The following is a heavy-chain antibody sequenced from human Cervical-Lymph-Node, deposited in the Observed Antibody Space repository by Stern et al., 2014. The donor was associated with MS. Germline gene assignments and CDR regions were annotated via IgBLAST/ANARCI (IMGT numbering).Heavy chain of an antibody. CDR2: IWHDENNT. CDR3: VREDGDFDY. CDR1: GFTFSSYV. Sequence: VQLLESGGGVVQPGGSLRLSCAASGFTFSSYVMHWVRQAPGKGLEWVAVIWHDENNTAYADSVKGGFTIARDNSNNTLSLQRNSLRAEDATLYYCVREDGDFDYWGQGTLVTVAS. D-gene: IGHD2-8*01. V-gene: IGHV3-30-3*01. J-gene: IGHJ4*02.